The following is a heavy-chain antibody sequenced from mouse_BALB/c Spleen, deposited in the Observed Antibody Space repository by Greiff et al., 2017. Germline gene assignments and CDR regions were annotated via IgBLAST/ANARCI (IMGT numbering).Heavy chain of an antibody. D-gene: IGHD2-1*01. CDR1: GFNIKDYY. V-gene: IGHV14-1*02. CDR2: IDPENGNT. Sequence: EVQLQQSGAELVRPGALVKLSCKASGFNIKDYYMHWVKQRPEQGLEWIGWIDPENGNTIYDPKFQGKASITADTSSNTAYLQLSSLTSEDTAVYYCAGDYYGNSPFAYWGQGTLVTVSA. CDR3: AGDYYGNSPFAY. J-gene: IGHJ3*01.